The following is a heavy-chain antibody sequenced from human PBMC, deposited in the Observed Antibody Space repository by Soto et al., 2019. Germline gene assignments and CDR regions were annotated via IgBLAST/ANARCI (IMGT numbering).Heavy chain of an antibody. CDR3: AKVGYDFWSGYLYYYYMDV. V-gene: IGHV3-30*18. CDR2: ISYDGSNK. D-gene: IGHD3-3*01. CDR1: GFTFSSYG. J-gene: IGHJ6*03. Sequence: PGGSLRLSCAASGFTFSSYGMHWVRQAPGKGLEWVAVISYDGSNKYYADSVKGRFTISRDNSKNTLYLQMNSLRAEDTAVYYCAKVGYDFWSGYLYYYYMDVWGKGTTVTVS.